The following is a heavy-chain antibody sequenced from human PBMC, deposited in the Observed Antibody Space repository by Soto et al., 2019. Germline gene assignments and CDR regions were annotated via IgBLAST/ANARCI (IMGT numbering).Heavy chain of an antibody. CDR3: ARDWGTGSYSDYAMDV. CDR1: GFTFSRHN. Sequence: DVQLVESGGALVQPGGSLRLCCAASGFTFSRHNMNWVRQAPGKGLEWVSYISSSSISTYYADSVKGRFTISRDNAKESLYLQMNRLRDEDTALYYCARDWGTGSYSDYAMDVWGQGTTVIVSS. V-gene: IGHV3-48*02. J-gene: IGHJ6*02. CDR2: ISSSSIST. D-gene: IGHD3-10*01.